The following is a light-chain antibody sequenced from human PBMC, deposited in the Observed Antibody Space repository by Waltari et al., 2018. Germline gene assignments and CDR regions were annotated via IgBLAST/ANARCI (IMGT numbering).Light chain of an antibody. Sequence: EIVLTQSPATLSLSPGERATLSCKASQGVSTSLTWYQQKPGQAPRLLIFYASNRATGIPARFSGSGSGTDFTLTINSLEPEDFAVYYCQQRSNWPPVTFGQGTRLEIK. V-gene: IGKV3-11*01. CDR3: QQRSNWPPVT. J-gene: IGKJ5*01. CDR1: QGVSTS. CDR2: YAS.